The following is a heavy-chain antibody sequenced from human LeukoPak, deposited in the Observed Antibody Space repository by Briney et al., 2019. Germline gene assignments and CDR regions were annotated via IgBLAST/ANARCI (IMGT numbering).Heavy chain of an antibody. D-gene: IGHD1/OR15-1a*01. CDR1: GFTFSSYS. V-gene: IGHV3-21*01. J-gene: IGHJ4*02. CDR2: ISSSSSYI. CDR3: ARDRNTAYYFDY. Sequence: GGSLRLSCAASGFTFSSYSMNWVRQAPGKGLEWVSSISSSSSYIYYADSVKGRFTISRDNAKNSLYLQMNSLRAEDTAVYYCARDRNTAYYFDYWGQGTLVTVSS.